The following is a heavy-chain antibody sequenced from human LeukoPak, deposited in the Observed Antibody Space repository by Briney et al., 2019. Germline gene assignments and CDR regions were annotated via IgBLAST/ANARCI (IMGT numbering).Heavy chain of an antibody. V-gene: IGHV1-2*02. CDR3: ANTMVRAEFDY. J-gene: IGHJ4*02. Sequence: ASVKVSCKASGYTFSDYYINWVRQAPGQGLEWMGWINPKNGVTNYAQKFQGRVTMTRDTSISTAYMELSRLRYDDTAVYHCANTMVRAEFDYWGQGTLVTVSS. CDR1: GYTFSDYY. D-gene: IGHD3-10*01. CDR2: INPKNGVT.